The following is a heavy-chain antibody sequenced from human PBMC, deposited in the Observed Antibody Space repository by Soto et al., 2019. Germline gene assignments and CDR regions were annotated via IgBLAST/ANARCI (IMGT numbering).Heavy chain of an antibody. D-gene: IGHD5-18*01. CDR2: ISAYNGNT. V-gene: IGHV1-18*04. Sequence: ASVKVSCKASGYTFTSYGISWVRQAPGQVLEWMGWISAYNGNTNYAQKLQGRVTMTTDTSTSTAYMELRSLRSDDTAVYYCAREGKWDTAMATSGRYQTSPDYWGQGTLVTVSS. J-gene: IGHJ4*02. CDR1: GYTFTSYG. CDR3: AREGKWDTAMATSGRYQTSPDY.